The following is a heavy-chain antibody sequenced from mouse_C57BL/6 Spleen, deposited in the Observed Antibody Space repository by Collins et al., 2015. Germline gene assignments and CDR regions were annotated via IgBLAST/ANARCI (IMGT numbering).Heavy chain of an antibody. J-gene: IGHJ1*01. Sequence: EVKLLESGGGLVQPGGSLKLSCAASGFDFSRYWMSWVRQAPGKGLEWIGEINPDSSTINYTPSLKDKFIISRDNAKNTLYLQMSKVRSEDTALYYCARRYYGSSPYWYFDVWGAGTTVTVSS. CDR3: ARRYYGSSPYWYFDV. CDR1: GFDFSRYW. V-gene: IGHV4-1*02. D-gene: IGHD1-1*01. CDR2: INPDSSTI.